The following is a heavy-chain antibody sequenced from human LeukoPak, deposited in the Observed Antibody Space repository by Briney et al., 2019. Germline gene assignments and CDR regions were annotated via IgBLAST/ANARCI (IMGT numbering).Heavy chain of an antibody. CDR1: GYSISSGYY. CDR2: IYHSGST. CDR3: ARGTRGLEWLDNDAFDI. V-gene: IGHV4-38-2*01. J-gene: IGHJ3*02. Sequence: SETLSLTCAVSGYSISSGYYWGWIRQPPGKGLEWIGSIYHSGSTYYNPSLKSRVTISVDTSKNQFSLKLSSVTAADTAVYYCARGTRGLEWLDNDAFDIWGQGTMVTVSS. D-gene: IGHD3-3*01.